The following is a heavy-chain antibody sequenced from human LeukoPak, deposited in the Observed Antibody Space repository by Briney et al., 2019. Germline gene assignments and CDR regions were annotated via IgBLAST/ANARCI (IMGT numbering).Heavy chain of an antibody. V-gene: IGHV4-59*01. Sequence: WETLSLTCSVSGASTTSYYWNWIRQAPGKGLEWIGYIYSDGTASYSPSLRSRVTISIDTSRNQFSLKLSSVTAADAAVYYCARDTRSYDTSGYYYFDYWGQGALVTVSS. CDR3: ARDTRSYDTSGYYYFDY. D-gene: IGHD3-22*01. J-gene: IGHJ4*02. CDR2: IYSDGTA. CDR1: GASTTSYY.